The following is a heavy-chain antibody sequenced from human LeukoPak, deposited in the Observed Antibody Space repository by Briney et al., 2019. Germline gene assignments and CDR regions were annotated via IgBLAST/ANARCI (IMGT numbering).Heavy chain of an antibody. CDR1: GFSFNNYA. D-gene: IGHD4-23*01. CDR2: ISDSSTTK. V-gene: IGHV3-23*01. CDR3: ARGWVTKGSFDY. J-gene: IGHJ4*02. Sequence: PGGSLRLSCAASGFSFNNYAMSWVRQSPGKGLGWVSAISDSSTTKYYAGSVKGRFTISRDNSKNTLYLQMNNLRAEDTAVYSCARGWVTKGSFDYWGLGTLVTVSS.